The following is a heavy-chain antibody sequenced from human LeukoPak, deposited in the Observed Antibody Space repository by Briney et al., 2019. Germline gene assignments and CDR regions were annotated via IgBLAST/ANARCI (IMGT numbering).Heavy chain of an antibody. CDR1: GGTFSSYA. D-gene: IGHD4-17*01. J-gene: IGHJ5*02. CDR2: IIPIFGTA. CDR3: ARSIYGDYGWFDP. Sequence: ASVTVSCKASGGTFSSYAISWVRQAPGQGLEWMGGIIPIFGTANYAQKFQGRVTITADKSTSTAYMELSSLRSEDTAVYYCARSIYGDYGWFDPWGQGTLVTVSS. V-gene: IGHV1-69*06.